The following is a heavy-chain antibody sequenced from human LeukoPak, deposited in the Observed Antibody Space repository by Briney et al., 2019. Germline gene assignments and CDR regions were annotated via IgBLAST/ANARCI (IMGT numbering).Heavy chain of an antibody. CDR2: MNPHSGNT. V-gene: IGHV1-8*01. Sequence: ASVKVSCKASGYTFTSYDINWVRQAAGQGPEWMGWMNPHSGNTGYAQRFQGRVIMTRNTSITTAYMELSSLRSEDTAVYYCARGQKSALTYGSGTSAYYFDYWGQGTLVTVSS. D-gene: IGHD3-10*01. J-gene: IGHJ4*02. CDR3: ARGQKSALTYGSGTSAYYFDY. CDR1: GYTFTSYD.